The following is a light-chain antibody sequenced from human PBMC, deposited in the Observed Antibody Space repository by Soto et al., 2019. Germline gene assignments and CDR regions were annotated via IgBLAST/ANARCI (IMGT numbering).Light chain of an antibody. Sequence: QLVLTQSPSASASLGASVKLTCTLSSGHSSYAIAWHQQQAEKGPRYLMKLNSDGSHSKGDGIPDRFSGSSSGAERCLTISSLQSEDEADYYCQTWGTGIQVFGGGTKLTVL. CDR1: SGHSSYA. J-gene: IGLJ2*01. V-gene: IGLV4-69*01. CDR2: LNSDGSH. CDR3: QTWGTGIQV.